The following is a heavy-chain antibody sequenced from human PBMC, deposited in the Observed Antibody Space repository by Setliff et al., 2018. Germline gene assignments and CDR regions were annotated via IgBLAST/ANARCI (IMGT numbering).Heavy chain of an antibody. CDR1: GFSFSNYY. Sequence: PGGSLRLSCVASGFSFSNYYMSWVRQAPGKELEWVANIKEDGSEEYYVDSVKGRFTISRDNAKNSVFLQMNSLRADDTAVYYCASSSGWIPWIQHWGPGTLVTVSS. V-gene: IGHV3-7*03. J-gene: IGHJ1*01. CDR2: IKEDGSEE. CDR3: ASSSGWIPWIQH. D-gene: IGHD3-10*01.